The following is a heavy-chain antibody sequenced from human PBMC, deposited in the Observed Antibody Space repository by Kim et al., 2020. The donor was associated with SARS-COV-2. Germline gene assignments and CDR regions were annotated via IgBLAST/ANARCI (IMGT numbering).Heavy chain of an antibody. D-gene: IGHD3-10*01. V-gene: IGHV1-2*02. CDR3: ARDYGSGSSYEYGMDV. CDR2: INPNSGGT. CDR1: GYTFTGYY. J-gene: IGHJ6*02. Sequence: ASVKVSCKASGYTFTGYYMHWVRQAPGQGLEWMGWINPNSGGTNYAQKFQGRVTMTRDTSISTAYMELSRLRSDDTAVYYCARDYGSGSSYEYGMDVWGQGTTVTVSS.